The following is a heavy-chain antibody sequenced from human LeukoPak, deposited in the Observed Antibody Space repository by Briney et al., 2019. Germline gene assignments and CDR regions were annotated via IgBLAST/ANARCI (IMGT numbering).Heavy chain of an antibody. CDR1: GYTFTSYC. CDR3: ARAGLLVGGFDY. Sequence: GASVKVSCKTSGYTFTSYCMHWVRQAPGQGLEWMGIINPSGGSTSYAQKFQGRVTMTRDTSTSTLYMELSSLRSEDTAVYYCARAGLLVGGFDYWGQGTLVTVSS. CDR2: INPSGGST. D-gene: IGHD2-21*02. V-gene: IGHV1-46*01. J-gene: IGHJ4*02.